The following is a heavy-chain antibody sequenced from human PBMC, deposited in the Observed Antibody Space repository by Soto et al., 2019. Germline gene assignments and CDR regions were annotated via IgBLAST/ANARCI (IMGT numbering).Heavy chain of an antibody. CDR2: ISAYNGNT. Sequence: ASVKVSCKASGYTFTSYGISWVRQAPGQGLEWMGWISAYNGNTNYAQKLQGRVTMTTDTSTSTAYMELRSLRSDDTAVYYCAREPERDCSSTSCYYYFDYWGQGTLVTVSS. D-gene: IGHD2-2*01. V-gene: IGHV1-18*01. J-gene: IGHJ4*02. CDR1: GYTFTSYG. CDR3: AREPERDCSSTSCYYYFDY.